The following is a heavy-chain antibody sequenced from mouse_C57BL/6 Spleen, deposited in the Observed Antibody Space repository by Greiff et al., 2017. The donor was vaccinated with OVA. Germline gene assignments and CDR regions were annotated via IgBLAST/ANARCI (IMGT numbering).Heavy chain of an antibody. CDR2: IDPSDSYT. CDR3: ARGPHYYGSSPWFAY. D-gene: IGHD1-1*01. V-gene: IGHV1-69*01. CDR1: GYTFTSYW. Sequence: VQLQQPGAELVMPGASVKLSCKASGYTFTSYWMHWVKQRPGQGLEWIGEIDPSDSYTNYNQKFKGKSTLPVDKSSSTAYMQLSSLTSEDSAVYYCARGPHYYGSSPWFAYWGQGTLVTVSA. J-gene: IGHJ3*01.